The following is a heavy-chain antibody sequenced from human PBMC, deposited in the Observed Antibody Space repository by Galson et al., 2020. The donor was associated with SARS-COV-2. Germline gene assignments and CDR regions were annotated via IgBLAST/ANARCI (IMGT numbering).Heavy chain of an antibody. V-gene: IGHV4-39*01. CDR2: IYYSGTT. CDR1: ARSISTTSYF. CDR3: ARHGGTVTTQHFDR. J-gene: IGHJ2*01. Sequence: SETLSLTCTVSARSISTTSYFWGWIRQPPGKGLEWIGTIYYSGTTYYNPALRSRVTISVDTSRKQLSLKLNSVTAADTAVYYCARHGGTVTTQHFDRWGRGTLVTVSS. D-gene: IGHD4-17*01.